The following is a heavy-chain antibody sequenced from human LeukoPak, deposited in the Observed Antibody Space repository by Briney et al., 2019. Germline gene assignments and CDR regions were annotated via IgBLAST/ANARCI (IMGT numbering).Heavy chain of an antibody. J-gene: IGHJ4*02. D-gene: IGHD1-1*01. V-gene: IGHV1-46*01. CDR3: ARDGARIQLWWFDY. CDR2: INPSGGGT. CDR1: GYTFTDYY. Sequence: ASVKVSCKASGYTFTDYYMHWVRQAPGQGLGWMGIINPSGGGTRYAQRFQGRVTMTRDTSTSTVYMEVSSLRSEDTAVYYCARDGARIQLWWFDYWGQGTLVTVSS.